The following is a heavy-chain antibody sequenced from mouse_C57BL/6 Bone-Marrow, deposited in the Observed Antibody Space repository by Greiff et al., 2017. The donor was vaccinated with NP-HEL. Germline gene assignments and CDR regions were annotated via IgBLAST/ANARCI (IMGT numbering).Heavy chain of an antibody. Sequence: EVKLQESEGGLVQPGSSMKLSCTASGFTFSDYYMAWVRQVPEKGLEWVANINHDGSSTYYLDSLKSRFIISRENAKNILYLQMSSLKSEDTATYYCARGGYGSSPYWYFDVWGTGTTVTVSS. D-gene: IGHD1-1*01. CDR1: GFTFSDYY. J-gene: IGHJ1*03. CDR2: INHDGSST. CDR3: ARGGYGSSPYWYFDV. V-gene: IGHV5-16*01.